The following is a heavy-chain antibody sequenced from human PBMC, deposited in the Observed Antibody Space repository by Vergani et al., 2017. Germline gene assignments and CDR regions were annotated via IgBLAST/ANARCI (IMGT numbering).Heavy chain of an antibody. D-gene: IGHD2-8*01. Sequence: EVQLLESGGGLVQPGGSLRLSCAASGFTFNIYSMSWVRQAPGKGLEWVSVISGPGDTTYYTDSVRGRFTISRDSSKNTLYLQLNNMRAEDTAMYFCARGLWDCTHIRCSPPSYWGQGTQVTVSS. J-gene: IGHJ4*02. CDR2: ISGPGDTT. V-gene: IGHV3-23*01. CDR3: ARGLWDCTHIRCSPPSY. CDR1: GFTFNIYS.